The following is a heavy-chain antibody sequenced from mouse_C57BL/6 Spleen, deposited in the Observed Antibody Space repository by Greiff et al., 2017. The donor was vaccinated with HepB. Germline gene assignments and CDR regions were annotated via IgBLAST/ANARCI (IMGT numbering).Heavy chain of an antibody. J-gene: IGHJ3*01. CDR1: GFTFTTYA. V-gene: IGHV10-3*01. D-gene: IGHD2-3*01. Sequence: EVKVVESGGGLVQPKGSLKLSCAASGFTFTTYAMHWVRQAPGKGLEWVARIRSKSSNYATYYADSVKDRFTISRDDSQSMLYLQMNNLKTEDTAMYYCERWDGYPAWFAYWGQGTLVTVSA. CDR3: ERWDGYPAWFAY. CDR2: IRSKSSNYAT.